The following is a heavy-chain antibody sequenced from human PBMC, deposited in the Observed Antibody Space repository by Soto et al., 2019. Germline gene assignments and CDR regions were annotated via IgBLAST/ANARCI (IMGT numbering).Heavy chain of an antibody. CDR1: GFPLTTYW. D-gene: IGHD2-15*01. Sequence: GGAPRLSCVAPGFPLTTYWVFLGRKAPGKGPVWVSRVTIDGSGTTYADFVKGRFTSSRDNARNTLFLQMNSLRVDDTAVYYCVRDRGTFSDYWGQGTQVTVSS. CDR2: VTIDGSGT. J-gene: IGHJ4*02. CDR3: VRDRGTFSDY. V-gene: IGHV3-74*01.